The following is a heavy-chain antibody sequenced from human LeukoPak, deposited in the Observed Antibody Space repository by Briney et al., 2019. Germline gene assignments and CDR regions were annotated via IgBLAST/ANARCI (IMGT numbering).Heavy chain of an antibody. CDR1: GYTFTTYT. V-gene: IGHV1-3*03. CDR3: ARAGLDILTGYSDY. Sequence: ASVKVSCKASGYTFTTYTIHWVRQAPGQRLEWMGWINAGNGNTKYSQEFQDRVTITADESTSTAYMELSSLRSEDTAVYYCARAGLDILTGYSDYWGQGTLVTVFS. J-gene: IGHJ4*02. CDR2: INAGNGNT. D-gene: IGHD3-9*01.